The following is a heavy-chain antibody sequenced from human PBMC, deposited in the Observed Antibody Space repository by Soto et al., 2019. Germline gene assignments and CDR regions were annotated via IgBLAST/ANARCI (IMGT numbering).Heavy chain of an antibody. CDR1: GYTFTTYV. Sequence: QVQLVQSGAEVKKPGASVKVSGKASGYTFTTYVITWVRQAPGQGLEWMGWISAYSGNTNYAQKLQGRLTVTTDTSTNTAYMDLRSLRSDDTAVYYCARVVKAGDYGDYGRYYFDYWGHGTLVTVSS. CDR3: ARVVKAGDYGDYGRYYFDY. J-gene: IGHJ4*01. V-gene: IGHV1-18*04. CDR2: ISAYSGNT. D-gene: IGHD4-17*01.